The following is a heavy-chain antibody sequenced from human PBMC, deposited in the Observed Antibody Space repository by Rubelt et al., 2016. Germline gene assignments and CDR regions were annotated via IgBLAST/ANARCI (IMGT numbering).Heavy chain of an antibody. CDR1: GFTFTSYA. CDR3: ARVMAA. J-gene: IGHJ4*02. D-gene: IGHD6-6*01. CDR2: ISSDGRNK. Sequence: QVQLVESGGGVVQPGRSLRLSCAASGFTFTSYAMHWVRQAPGKGLEWVAVISSDGRNKYYADSVKGRFTISRDNSKNTLYLQRNNLEGEETAVFYCARVMAAWGQGTLVTVSS. V-gene: IGHV3-30*04.